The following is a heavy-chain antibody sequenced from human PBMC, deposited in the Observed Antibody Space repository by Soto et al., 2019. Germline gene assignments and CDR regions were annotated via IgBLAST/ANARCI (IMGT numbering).Heavy chain of an antibody. V-gene: IGHV3-23*01. D-gene: IGHD1-26*01. CDR2: ISASGGST. Sequence: PGGFLRLSCAASGITLSSYAMSWVRQAPGKGPEWVSGISASGGSTSYADSVKGRFTISRDNSKNTLYLQMNSLRADDTAVYHCAKGQNSGTYRFYFDYWGQGALVTASS. CDR1: GITLSSYA. J-gene: IGHJ4*02. CDR3: AKGQNSGTYRFYFDY.